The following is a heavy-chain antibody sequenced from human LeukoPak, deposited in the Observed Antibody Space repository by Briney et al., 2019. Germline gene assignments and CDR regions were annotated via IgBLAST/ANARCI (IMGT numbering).Heavy chain of an antibody. CDR2: INHSGST. D-gene: IGHD3/OR15-3a*01. Sequence: SETLSLTCAVYGGSFSGYYWSWIRQPPGKGLEWIGEINHSGSTNCNPSLKSRITISVDTSKNQFSLKLSSVTAADTAVYYCARGLHPDWSLSYWGQGTLVTVSS. V-gene: IGHV4-34*01. J-gene: IGHJ4*02. CDR1: GGSFSGYY. CDR3: ARGLHPDWSLSY.